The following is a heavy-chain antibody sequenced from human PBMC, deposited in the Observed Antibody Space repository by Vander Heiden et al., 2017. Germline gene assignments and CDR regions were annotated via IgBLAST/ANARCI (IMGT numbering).Heavy chain of an antibody. J-gene: IGHJ1*01. D-gene: IGHD3-22*01. CDR2: IRNKAASHTT. Sequence: EVQLVESGGGLVQPGGSLRLSCVGSGFTFSDHYMDLVSQAPGKGLEWVGRIRNKAASHTTAYAASVEGRFAISRDDSKNSLYLQLNSLKTEDTAMYYCATSPSSGYNWGQGTQVTVSS. CDR1: GFTFSDHY. V-gene: IGHV3-72*01. CDR3: ATSPSSGYN.